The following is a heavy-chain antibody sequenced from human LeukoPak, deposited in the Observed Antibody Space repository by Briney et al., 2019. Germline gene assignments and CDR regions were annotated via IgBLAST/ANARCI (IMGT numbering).Heavy chain of an antibody. V-gene: IGHV4-59*08. Sequence: PSETLSLTCTVSGGSIGSYYWNWIRQSPGKGLEWLGYIHHTGSANYSPSLRSRVTMSVDTSKNQFSLKLSSVTAADTAVYYCARARRDGFQYYFDYWGQGTLVTVSS. CDR2: IHHTGSA. CDR1: GGSIGSYY. D-gene: IGHD5-24*01. CDR3: ARARRDGFQYYFDY. J-gene: IGHJ4*02.